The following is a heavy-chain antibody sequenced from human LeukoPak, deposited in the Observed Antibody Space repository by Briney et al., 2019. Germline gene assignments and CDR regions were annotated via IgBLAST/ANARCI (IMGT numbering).Heavy chain of an antibody. V-gene: IGHV3-74*01. CDR3: YGGNAEN. CDR2: INTDGSST. J-gene: IGHJ1*01. D-gene: IGHD4-23*01. CDR1: GFTFSAYA. Sequence: GGSLRLSCAASGFTFSAYAMTWVRQAPGKGLVWVSGINTDGSSTNYADSVKGRFTISRDNAKNTLYLQMNSLRAEDTAVYYCYGGNAENWGQGTLVTVSS.